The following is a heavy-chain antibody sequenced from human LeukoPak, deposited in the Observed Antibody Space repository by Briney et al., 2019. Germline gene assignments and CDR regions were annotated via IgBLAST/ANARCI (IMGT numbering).Heavy chain of an antibody. J-gene: IGHJ6*02. Sequence: GSLRLSCAASGFTVSSNYMSWVRQAPGKGLEGVSVIYSGGSTYYADSVKGRFTISRDNSKNTLYLQMNSLRAEDTAVYYCARDRIVVRGVGAYYYYGMDVWGQGTTVTVSS. CDR3: ARDRIVVRGVGAYYYYGMDV. CDR2: IYSGGST. D-gene: IGHD3-10*01. CDR1: GFTVSSNY. V-gene: IGHV3-66*02.